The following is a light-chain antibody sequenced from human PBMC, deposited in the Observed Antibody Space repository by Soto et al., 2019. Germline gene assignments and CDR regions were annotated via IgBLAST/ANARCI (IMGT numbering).Light chain of an antibody. J-gene: IGKJ1*01. CDR1: QSIRSW. CDR3: QQYYTYWHM. Sequence: DIQMTQSPSTLSASVGDRVTITFRASQSIRSWLAWYQQKPGKAPKVLTYDASSLESGVPSTFSGSGSGTEFTLTISSLQPDDFATYYCQQYYTYWHMFGQGTKVDIK. CDR2: DAS. V-gene: IGKV1-5*01.